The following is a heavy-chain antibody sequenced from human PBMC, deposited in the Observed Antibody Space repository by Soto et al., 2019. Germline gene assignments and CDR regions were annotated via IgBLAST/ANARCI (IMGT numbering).Heavy chain of an antibody. J-gene: IGHJ4*02. V-gene: IGHV3-33*01. D-gene: IGHD3-10*01. Sequence: GGPLRLSCGASGFTFSRYGTHWVRQAPGKGLEWVAVIWYDGSNKYYADCVKGRFTISRDNSKNTLYLQMNRLRAEDTAVYYCARDPDYYGSGSYLDYWGQGTLVTVSS. CDR2: IWYDGSNK. CDR3: ARDPDYYGSGSYLDY. CDR1: GFTFSRYG.